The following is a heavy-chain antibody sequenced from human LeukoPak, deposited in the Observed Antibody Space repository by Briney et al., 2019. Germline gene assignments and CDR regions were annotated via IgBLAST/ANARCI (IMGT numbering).Heavy chain of an antibody. Sequence: PGGSLILSCAASGFTFSSYSMNWVRQAPGQGLEWVSVIYTSGSTYDADSVRGRFTISRDKSKNTLYLQMNSLRAEDAAVYYCARGGSDGGDYSSFDIWGLGTMVTVSS. V-gene: IGHV3-66*01. CDR2: IYTSGST. J-gene: IGHJ3*02. CDR3: ARGGSDGGDYSSFDI. D-gene: IGHD4-17*01. CDR1: GFTFSSYS.